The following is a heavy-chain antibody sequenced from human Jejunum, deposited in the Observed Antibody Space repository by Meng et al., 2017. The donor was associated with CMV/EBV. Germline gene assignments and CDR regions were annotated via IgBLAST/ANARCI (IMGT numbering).Heavy chain of an antibody. CDR3: ARDFWDTDYTGY. CDR2: ISSSSSAI. Sequence: SGFSLSNNHMNWVRQAPGRGLEWISYISSSSSAIEYADSVKGRFTSSRDNAKSSMYLQMNSLRDEDTAVYYCARDFWDTDYTGYWGQGTLVTSPQ. D-gene: IGHD3-16*01. CDR1: GFSLSNNH. V-gene: IGHV3-48*02. J-gene: IGHJ4*02.